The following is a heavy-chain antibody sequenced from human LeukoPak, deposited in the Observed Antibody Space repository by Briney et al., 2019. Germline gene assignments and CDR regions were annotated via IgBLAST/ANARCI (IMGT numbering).Heavy chain of an antibody. J-gene: IGHJ3*02. CDR1: GGSISSGGYY. CDR3: ARVPRGGDYYDSSGYYPGSAFDI. CDR2: IYYSGST. V-gene: IGHV4-31*03. Sequence: SETLSLTCTVSGGSISSGGYYRSWIRQHPGKGLEWIGYIYYSGSTYYNPSLKSRVTISVDTSKNQFSLKLSSVTAADTAVYYCARVPRGGDYYDSSGYYPGSAFDIWGQGTMVTVSS. D-gene: IGHD3-22*01.